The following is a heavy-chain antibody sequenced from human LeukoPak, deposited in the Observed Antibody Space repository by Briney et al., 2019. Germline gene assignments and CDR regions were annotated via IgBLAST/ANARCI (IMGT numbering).Heavy chain of an antibody. Sequence: GASVKVSCKASGGTFSSYAISWVRQAPGQGLEWMGIINPSGGSTSYAQKFQGRVTMTRDTSTSTVYMELSSLRSEDTAVYYCARVGGDTAMVTPPLAWGQGTLVTVSS. J-gene: IGHJ5*02. CDR3: ARVGGDTAMVTPPLA. CDR2: INPSGGST. V-gene: IGHV1-46*01. CDR1: GGTFSSYA. D-gene: IGHD5-18*01.